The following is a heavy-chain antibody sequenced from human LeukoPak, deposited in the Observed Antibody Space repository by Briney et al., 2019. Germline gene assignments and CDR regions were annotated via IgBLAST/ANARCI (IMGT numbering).Heavy chain of an antibody. J-gene: IGHJ4*02. CDR2: INTNTGNP. D-gene: IGHD6-19*01. CDR1: GYTFTSYA. V-gene: IGHV7-4-1*02. Sequence: ASVKVSCKASGYTFTSYAMNWVRQAPGQGLEWMGWINTNTGNPTYAQGFTGRFVFSLDTSVSTAYLQISSLKAEDTAVYYCARWGNTRGNSGWRKFDYWGRGTLVTVSS. CDR3: ARWGNTRGNSGWRKFDY.